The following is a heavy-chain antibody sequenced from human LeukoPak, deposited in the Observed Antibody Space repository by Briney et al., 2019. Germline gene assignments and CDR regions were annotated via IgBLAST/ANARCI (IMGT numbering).Heavy chain of an antibody. V-gene: IGHV3-48*04. J-gene: IGHJ2*01. CDR3: ARLSSSWPYWYFDL. Sequence: GGSLRLSCAASGFTVSSNGMTWVRQAPGKGLEWVSYISSGSTMYYSDSVKGRFTISRDNAKSSLSLQMNSLRAEDTALYYCARLSSSWPYWYFDLWGRGTLVTVSS. CDR1: GFTVSSNG. D-gene: IGHD6-13*01. CDR2: ISSGSTM.